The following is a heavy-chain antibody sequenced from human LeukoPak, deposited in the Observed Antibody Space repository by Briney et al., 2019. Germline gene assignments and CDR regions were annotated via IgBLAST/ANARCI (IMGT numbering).Heavy chain of an antibody. CDR2: IYYGGST. CDR3: AGGRDGYNYNYFDY. V-gene: IGHV4-39*01. CDR1: GGSISSSSYY. Sequence: SETLSLTCTVSGGSISSSSYYWGWIRQPPGKGLEWIGSIYYGGSTYYNPSLKSRVTISVDTSKNQFSLKLSSVTAADTAVYYCAGGRDGYNYNYFDYWGQGTLVTVSS. D-gene: IGHD5-24*01. J-gene: IGHJ4*02.